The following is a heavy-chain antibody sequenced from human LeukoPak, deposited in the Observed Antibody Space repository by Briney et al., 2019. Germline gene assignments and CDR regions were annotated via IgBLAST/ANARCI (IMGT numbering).Heavy chain of an antibody. J-gene: IGHJ6*02. CDR1: GGSFYGGSFSGYY. Sequence: SETLSLTYAVYGGSFYGGSFSGYYWSWIRQPPGKGLEWIGYIYHSGSTYYNPSLKSRVTISVDTSKNQFSLKLSSVTAADTAVYYCARQTGNYYGMDVWGQGTTVTVSS. CDR2: IYHSGST. V-gene: IGHV4-30-2*03. CDR3: ARQTGNYYGMDV.